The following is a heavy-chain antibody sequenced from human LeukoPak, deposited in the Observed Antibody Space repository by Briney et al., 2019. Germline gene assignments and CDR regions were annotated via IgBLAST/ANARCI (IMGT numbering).Heavy chain of an antibody. D-gene: IGHD6-6*01. J-gene: IGHJ4*02. CDR3: ARRIIAARRGSYFDS. CDR2: IYYSGST. Sequence: PSETLSLTCTVSGGSISSSSYYWGWIRQPPGKGLEWIGSIYYSGSTYYNPSLKSRVTISVDTSKDQFSLKLSSVTAADTAVYYCARRIIAARRGSYFDSWGQGTLVTVSS. V-gene: IGHV4-39*01. CDR1: GGSISSSSYY.